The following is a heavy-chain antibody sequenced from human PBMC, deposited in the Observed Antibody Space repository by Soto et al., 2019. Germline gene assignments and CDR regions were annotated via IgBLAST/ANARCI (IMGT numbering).Heavy chain of an antibody. J-gene: IGHJ4*02. Sequence: QVQLQESGPGLVKPSETLSLICSVSGDSISSNNWWSWVRQPPGKGLEWIGEVYKSGTTNYNPSLRSRVTMSVARSKKQFSLNLRSVTAADTAVYYCARDGSGSPGAADHWGQGPLVTVSS. V-gene: IGHV4-4*02. CDR3: ARDGSGSPGAADH. D-gene: IGHD1-26*01. CDR1: GDSISSNNW. CDR2: VYKSGTT.